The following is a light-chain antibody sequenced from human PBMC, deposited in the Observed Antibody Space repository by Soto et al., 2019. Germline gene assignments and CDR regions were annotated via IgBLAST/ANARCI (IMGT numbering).Light chain of an antibody. J-gene: IGKJ1*01. Sequence: DVVMTQSPLSLSVTLGQPASISCRSSQGLVYSDGNTFLNWFHQRPGQSPRRLIYQVSNRDSGVPDRLRGSGSGTDYTLTISRVESEDVGIYSCVQGTHWPWTFGQGTKVEIK. CDR2: QVS. V-gene: IGKV2-30*01. CDR1: QGLVYSDGNTF. CDR3: VQGTHWPWT.